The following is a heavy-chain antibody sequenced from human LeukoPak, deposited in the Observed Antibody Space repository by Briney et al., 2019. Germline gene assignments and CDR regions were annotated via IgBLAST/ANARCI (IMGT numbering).Heavy chain of an antibody. Sequence: GGSLRLSCAASGFTFRSYGMHWGRQAPGKGLEYVSAISSNGVSTYYADSVKDRFTISRDNSKNTLYLQMSSLRVEDTAVYYCVKVSRSGSGGGGAFDILGHGTVANISS. CDR3: VKVSRSGSGGGGAFDI. V-gene: IGHV3-64D*06. CDR2: ISSNGVST. J-gene: IGHJ3*02. CDR1: GFTFRSYG. D-gene: IGHD3-10*01.